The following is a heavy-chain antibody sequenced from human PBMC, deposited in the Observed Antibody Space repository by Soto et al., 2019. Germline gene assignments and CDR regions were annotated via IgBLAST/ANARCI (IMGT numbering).Heavy chain of an antibody. CDR1: GGTFSNHA. D-gene: IGHD2-21*02. Sequence: QVQLVQSGAEVKKPGSSVKVSCKASGGTFSNHAISWVRQAPGQGLEWMGGIIPMFGTADYAQKFQGRVTITADESTTTAHMELSSLVSEDSAVYYCARDDATYCGGDCYRYFFYGLDVWGQGTTVTVSS. J-gene: IGHJ6*02. CDR3: ARDDATYCGGDCYRYFFYGLDV. CDR2: IIPMFGTA. V-gene: IGHV1-69*01.